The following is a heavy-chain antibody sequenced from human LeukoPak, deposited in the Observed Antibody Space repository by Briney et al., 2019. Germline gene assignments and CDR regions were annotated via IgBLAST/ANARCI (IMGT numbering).Heavy chain of an antibody. CDR2: IDPSDSYT. V-gene: IGHV5-10-1*01. J-gene: IGHJ4*02. CDR1: GSSFTSYW. Sequence: GESLQISCQGSGSSFTSYWITWVRQLPGKGLEWMGRIDPSDSYTNYSPSFQGHVTISADKSISTAYLQWSSLKASDTAMYYCARLETYYDILTGYYKPADYWGQGTLVTVSS. D-gene: IGHD3-9*01. CDR3: ARLETYYDILTGYYKPADY.